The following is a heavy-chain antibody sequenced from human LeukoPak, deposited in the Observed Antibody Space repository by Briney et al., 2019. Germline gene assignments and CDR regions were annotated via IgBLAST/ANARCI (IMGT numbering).Heavy chain of an antibody. CDR1: GGSVRGYY. Sequence: SETLSLTCNVSGGSVRGYYWSWIRQPPGKGLEWIGYIYSSGSTNYNPSLKSRVTMSVDTSKNQFSLKVSSVTAADTAVYYCARVFDSGSQAYFYYMDVWGKGTTVTISS. J-gene: IGHJ6*03. V-gene: IGHV4-59*02. D-gene: IGHD3-10*01. CDR2: IYSSGST. CDR3: ARVFDSGSQAYFYYMDV.